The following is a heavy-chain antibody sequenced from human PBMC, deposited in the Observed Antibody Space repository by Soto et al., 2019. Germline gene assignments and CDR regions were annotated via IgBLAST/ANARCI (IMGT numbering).Heavy chain of an antibody. J-gene: IGHJ4*02. V-gene: IGHV1-18*01. Sequence: GSVKVYFKASGYPFSDYGIGWVRQAPGQGLEWIGWISGYNGNTNYAQKIQGRVTMTRDTSTSTAHMELRSLRSDDTAVYYCARGLGIATGHDYWGQGTLVTVSS. CDR2: ISGYNGNT. CDR1: GYPFSDYG. CDR3: ARGLGIATGHDY. D-gene: IGHD6-13*01.